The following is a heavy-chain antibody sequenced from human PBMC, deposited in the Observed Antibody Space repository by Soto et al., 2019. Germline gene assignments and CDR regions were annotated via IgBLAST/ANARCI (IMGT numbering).Heavy chain of an antibody. J-gene: IGHJ4*02. CDR1: GGTFSSYA. CDR2: IIPIFGTA. Sequence: ASVKVSCKASGGTFSSYAISWVRQAPGQGLEWMGGIIPIFGTANYAQKFQGRVTITADESTSTAYMELSSLRSEDTAVYYCARVTRAGCSGGSCYSGHLGTMIMGSFDEWGQGTLVTVSS. V-gene: IGHV1-69*13. D-gene: IGHD2-15*01. CDR3: ARVTRAGCSGGSCYSGHLGTMIMGSFDE.